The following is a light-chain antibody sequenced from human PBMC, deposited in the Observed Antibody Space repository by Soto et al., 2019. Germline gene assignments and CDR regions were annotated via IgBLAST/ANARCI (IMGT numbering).Light chain of an antibody. J-gene: IGLJ2*01. CDR3: CSYAGSYTVV. CDR1: SSDVGGYNY. CDR2: DVS. Sequence: QSVLTQPRSVSGSPGQSVTISCTGTSSDVGGYNYVSWYQQHPGKAPKVIIYDVSKRPSGVPDRFSGSKSGNTASLTISGLQADDDADYYCCSYAGSYTVVFGGGTKVTVL. V-gene: IGLV2-11*01.